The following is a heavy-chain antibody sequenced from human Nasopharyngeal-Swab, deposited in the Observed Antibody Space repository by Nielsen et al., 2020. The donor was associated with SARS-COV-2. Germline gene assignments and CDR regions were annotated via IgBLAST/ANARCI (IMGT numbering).Heavy chain of an antibody. Sequence: GESLKISCAASGFSISGYWMHWVRQAPGKGLVWVSRISSDGGANYADSATGRFTISRDNAKNTVYLQMNSLRAEDTAVYYCARVDPKIVVDYYYYGMDVWGQGTTVTVSS. V-gene: IGHV3-74*01. D-gene: IGHD2-15*01. CDR2: ISSDGGA. CDR3: ARVDPKIVVDYYYYGMDV. J-gene: IGHJ6*02. CDR1: GFSISGYW.